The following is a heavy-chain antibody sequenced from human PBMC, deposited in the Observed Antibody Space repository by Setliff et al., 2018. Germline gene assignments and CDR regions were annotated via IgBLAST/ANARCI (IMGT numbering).Heavy chain of an antibody. Sequence: LSLSCAASGLTFSIYAMSWVRQAPGKGLEWVANIKQDGSEKYYVDSVKGRFTISRDNAKNSLYLQMNSLRAEDTAVYYCARDGGDYWGQGTLVTVSS. V-gene: IGHV3-7*01. D-gene: IGHD3-16*01. CDR1: GLTFSIYA. J-gene: IGHJ4*02. CDR2: IKQDGSEK. CDR3: ARDGGDY.